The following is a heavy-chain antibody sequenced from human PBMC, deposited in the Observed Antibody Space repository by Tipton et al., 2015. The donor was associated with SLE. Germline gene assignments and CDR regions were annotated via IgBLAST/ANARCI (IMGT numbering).Heavy chain of an antibody. J-gene: IGHJ4*02. D-gene: IGHD1-1*01. CDR2: VSDSGAT. CDR1: GAFISNKY. CDR3: ARGTTSRDYREWRPGYHFDS. V-gene: IGHV4-59*12. Sequence: TLSLTCTVSGAFISNKYWSWIRQPPGKGLEWIGYVSDSGATNYSPSLKSRVTISVDTPKNQFSLRLNSVTAADTAVYYCARGTTSRDYREWRPGYHFDSWGRGNLVTVSS.